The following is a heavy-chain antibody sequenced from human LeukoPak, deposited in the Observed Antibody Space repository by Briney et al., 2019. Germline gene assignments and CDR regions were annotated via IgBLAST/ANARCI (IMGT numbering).Heavy chain of an antibody. D-gene: IGHD4-17*01. J-gene: IGHJ4*02. Sequence: GASVKVSCKASGGTFSSYAISWVRQAPGQGLEWMGGIIPIFGTANYAQKFQGRVTITADESTSTAYMELSSLRSEDTAVYYCARGTYDYGDSFFDYWGQGTLVTVSS. CDR2: IIPIFGTA. CDR3: ARGTYDYGDSFFDY. V-gene: IGHV1-69*13. CDR1: GGTFSSYA.